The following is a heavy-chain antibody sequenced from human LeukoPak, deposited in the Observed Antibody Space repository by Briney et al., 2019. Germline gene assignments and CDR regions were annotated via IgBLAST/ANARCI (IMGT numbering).Heavy chain of an antibody. J-gene: IGHJ6*02. CDR2: IKQDGSEK. Sequence: PGGSLRLSCAASGFTFSSYWMSWVRQAPGKGLEWVANIKQDGSEKYYVDSVKGRFTISRDNAKNSLYLQMNSLRAEDTAVYYCASHHYDILPAMDVWGQGTTVTVSS. CDR3: ASHHYDILPAMDV. V-gene: IGHV3-7*01. D-gene: IGHD3-9*01. CDR1: GFTFSSYW.